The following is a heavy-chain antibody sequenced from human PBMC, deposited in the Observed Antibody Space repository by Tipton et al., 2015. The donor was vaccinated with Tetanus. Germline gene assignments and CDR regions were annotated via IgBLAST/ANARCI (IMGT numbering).Heavy chain of an antibody. CDR3: ARRGFPSGVYFFDH. J-gene: IGHJ4*01. D-gene: IGHD3-3*01. Sequence: QLVQSGAEVKKPGESLRISCKASGYTFTTYWINWVRLMPGKGLEWMGTIDPSDSYTKYRPSFQGHVTLSIDKSTATAYLQWSSLKASDTAIYYCARRGFPSGVYFFDHWGQGTQVTVSS. CDR2: IDPSDSYT. V-gene: IGHV5-10-1*01. CDR1: GYTFTTYW.